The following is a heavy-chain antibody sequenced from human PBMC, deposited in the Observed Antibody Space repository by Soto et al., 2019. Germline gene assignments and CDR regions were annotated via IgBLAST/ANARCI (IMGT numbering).Heavy chain of an antibody. J-gene: IGHJ4*02. D-gene: IGHD1-1*01. V-gene: IGHV3-23*01. Sequence: EVQLLESGGGLVQPVGSLRLSCAASGFIFSSYAMSWVRQAPGKGLEWVAVISGSGDVTNYADSVKGRFSISRDNSKNTLHLQMTSLRAEDTAVYYCARGRVQQWFQFHYWGQGTLVTVSS. CDR1: GFIFSSYA. CDR2: ISGSGDVT. CDR3: ARGRVQQWFQFHY.